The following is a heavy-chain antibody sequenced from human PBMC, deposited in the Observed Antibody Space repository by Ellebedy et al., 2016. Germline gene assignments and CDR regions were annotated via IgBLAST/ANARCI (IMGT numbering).Heavy chain of an antibody. Sequence: ESLKIPCAASGFTYSSYAMSWNRQPPGKGLEWIGYKYKSGSSKYNPSLESRVTMSLDTSKNHFSLKLSSVTSADTAVYYCANSYYDFWSCYYGWFDPWGQGTLVTVSS. CDR3: ANSYYDFWSCYYGWFDP. CDR1: GFTYSSYA. CDR2: KYKSGSS. V-gene: IGHV4-59*01. D-gene: IGHD3-3*01. J-gene: IGHJ5*02.